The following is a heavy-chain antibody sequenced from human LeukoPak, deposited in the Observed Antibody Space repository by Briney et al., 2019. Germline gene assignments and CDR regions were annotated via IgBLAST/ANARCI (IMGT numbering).Heavy chain of an antibody. CDR3: ARDRRWYCSGGSCYKGAFDI. Sequence: SETLSLTCTVSGGSISSGSYYWSWIRQPAGKGLEWIGRIYTSGSTNYNPSLKSRVTISVDTSKNQFSLELSSVTAADTAVYYCARDRRWYCSGGSCYKGAFDIWGQGTMVTVSS. V-gene: IGHV4-61*02. CDR1: GGSISSGSYY. J-gene: IGHJ3*02. D-gene: IGHD2-15*01. CDR2: IYTSGST.